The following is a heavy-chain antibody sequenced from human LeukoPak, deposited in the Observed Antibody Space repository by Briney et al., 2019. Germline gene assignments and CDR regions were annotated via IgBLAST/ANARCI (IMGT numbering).Heavy chain of an antibody. V-gene: IGHV3-48*04. Sequence: GGSLRLSCAASGFTFSSYSMNWVRQAPGKGLEWVSYISSSSSTIYYADSVKGRFTISRDNAKNSLYLQMNSLRAEDTAVYYCARHWVAAAGTPFDYWGRGTLVTVSS. CDR1: GFTFSSYS. J-gene: IGHJ4*02. CDR2: ISSSSSTI. CDR3: ARHWVAAAGTPFDY. D-gene: IGHD6-13*01.